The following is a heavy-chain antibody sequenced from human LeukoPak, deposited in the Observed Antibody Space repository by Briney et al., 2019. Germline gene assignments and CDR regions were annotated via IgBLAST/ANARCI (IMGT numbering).Heavy chain of an antibody. D-gene: IGHD1-26*01. CDR2: ISSSGSTI. J-gene: IGHJ4*02. CDR3: ARARSYYVLYDY. Sequence: GGSLRLSCAASGFTFSGYAMSWVRQAPGKGLEWVSYISSSGSTIYYADSVKGRFTISRDNAKNSLYLQMNSLRAEDTAVYYCARARSYYVLYDYWGQGTLVTVSS. CDR1: GFTFSGYA. V-gene: IGHV3-11*04.